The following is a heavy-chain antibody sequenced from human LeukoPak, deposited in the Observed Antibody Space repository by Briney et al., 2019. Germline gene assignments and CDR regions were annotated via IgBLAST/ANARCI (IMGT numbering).Heavy chain of an antibody. CDR1: GGSISTYY. V-gene: IGHV4-4*07. CDR2: IYSSGNT. J-gene: IGHJ4*02. Sequence: SETLSLTCTVSGGSISTYYWSWIRQPAGKGLEWIGRIYSSGNTHYNPSLESRVTMSVDTSKNQFPLKVRYVTAADTAVYYCARTSATGATYFDSWGQGTLVTVSS. CDR3: ARTSATGATYFDS. D-gene: IGHD1-26*01.